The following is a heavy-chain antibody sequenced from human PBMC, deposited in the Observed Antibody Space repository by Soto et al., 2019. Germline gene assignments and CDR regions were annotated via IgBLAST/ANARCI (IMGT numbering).Heavy chain of an antibody. CDR3: AHRRSIYFASKYSVRVRRVRGVNNWFDP. D-gene: IGHD3-10*01. CDR2: IYWDDDK. J-gene: IGHJ5*02. CDR1: GFSLSTSGVG. V-gene: IGHV2-5*02. Sequence: SGPTLVNPTQTLTLTCTFSGFSLSTSGVGVGWIRQPPGKALEWLALIYWDDDKRYSPSLKSRLTITKDTSKNQVVLTMTNMDPVDTATYYCAHRRSIYFASKYSVRVRRVRGVNNWFDPWGQGTLVTVSS.